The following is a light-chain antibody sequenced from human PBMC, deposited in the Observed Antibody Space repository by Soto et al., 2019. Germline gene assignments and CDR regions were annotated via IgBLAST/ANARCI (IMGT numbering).Light chain of an antibody. CDR2: GAS. V-gene: IGKV1-9*01. Sequence: DIQLTQSPSFLSASVGDRVTITCRASQGISTYLAWYLQRPGKAPKLLIYGASTLQSGVPSRFSGSGSGTEFTLTIGSLQPEGFVTYYCQQLNSDWYAVGQGTKLEIK. J-gene: IGKJ2*01. CDR3: QQLNSDWYA. CDR1: QGISTY.